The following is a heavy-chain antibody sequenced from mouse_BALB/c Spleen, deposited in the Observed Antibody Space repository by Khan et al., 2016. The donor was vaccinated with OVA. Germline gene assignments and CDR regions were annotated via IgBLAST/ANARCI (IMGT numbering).Heavy chain of an antibody. Sequence: EVELVESGGGLVQPGGSLRLSCATSGFTFTDYYMSWVRQPPGKALEWLAFIRNKANAYTTEYSASVKGRFTISRDNSQSILYLQMNTLGAEDSATYYCARDNPYAMDYWGQGTSGTVSS. V-gene: IGHV7-3*02. CDR1: GFTFTDYY. CDR2: IRNKANAYTT. J-gene: IGHJ4*01. CDR3: ARDNPYAMDY.